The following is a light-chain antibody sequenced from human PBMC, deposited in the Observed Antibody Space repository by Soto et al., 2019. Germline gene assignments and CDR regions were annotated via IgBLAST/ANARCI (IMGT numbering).Light chain of an antibody. V-gene: IGLV2-8*01. CDR1: SSDVGGYDF. Sequence: QSALTQPPSASGSPGQSVTISCTGTSSDVGGYDFVSWYQQYPGKAPKLILYEVAKRPSGVPDRFSGSKSGNTASLTVSGLQAEDEADYYCSSYAGSNNLFGGGTKVTVL. CDR3: SSYAGSNNL. CDR2: EVA. J-gene: IGLJ2*01.